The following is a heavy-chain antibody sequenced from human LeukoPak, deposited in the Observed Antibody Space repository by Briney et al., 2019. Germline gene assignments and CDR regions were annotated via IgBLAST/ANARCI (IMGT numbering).Heavy chain of an antibody. Sequence: SETLSLTCTVSGGSISSSSFYWGWIRQPPGKGLEWIGTIFYSGSTYYNPSLRSRVTMSVDTSKNQFSLKLSYVTAADTAVYYCARDKGKAAAGPIRYYYGMDVWGQGTTVTVSS. CDR2: IFYSGST. CDR1: GGSISSSSFY. V-gene: IGHV4-39*07. CDR3: ARDKGKAAAGPIRYYYGMDV. J-gene: IGHJ6*02. D-gene: IGHD6-13*01.